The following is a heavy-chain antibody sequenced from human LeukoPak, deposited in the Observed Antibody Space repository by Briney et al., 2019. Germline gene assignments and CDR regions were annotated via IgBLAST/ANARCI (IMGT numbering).Heavy chain of an antibody. Sequence: ASVKVSCKASGYTFTSYYMHWVRQAPGQGLEWMGIINPSGGSTSYAQKFQGRVTMTRDTSTSTVYMELSSLRSKDTAVYYCARVPRGAGHFDYWGQGTLVTVSS. CDR1: GYTFTSYY. V-gene: IGHV1-46*01. CDR2: INPSGGST. CDR3: ARVPRGAGHFDY. J-gene: IGHJ4*02.